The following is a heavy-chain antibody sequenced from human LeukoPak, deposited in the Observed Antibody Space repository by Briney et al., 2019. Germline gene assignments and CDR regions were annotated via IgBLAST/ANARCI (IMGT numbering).Heavy chain of an antibody. V-gene: IGHV4-59*08. CDR3: AASRWYFDV. CDR2: IYYTGST. Sequence: SETLSLTCTVSGGSITNFYWSWVRQPPGKRLEWLGFIYYTGSTTYNSSLESRVTISVDTSKNQFSLRLRSVTAADTAVYYCAASRWYFDVWGRGVVVAVSS. J-gene: IGHJ2*01. CDR1: GGSITNFY.